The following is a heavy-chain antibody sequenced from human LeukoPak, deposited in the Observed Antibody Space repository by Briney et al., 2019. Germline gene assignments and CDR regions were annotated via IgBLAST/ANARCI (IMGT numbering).Heavy chain of an antibody. CDR2: ISPSGSDT. D-gene: IGHD4-23*01. Sequence: PGGSLRLSCAASGFTFNSYPMGWVRRAPGKGLEWVSPISPSGSDTYYADSVKGRFTISRDNSKNTLYLQMNSLRADDTALYYCAKEGRGGNLAFDYWGQGTLVTVSS. CDR1: GFTFNSYP. CDR3: AKEGRGGNLAFDY. V-gene: IGHV3-23*01. J-gene: IGHJ4*02.